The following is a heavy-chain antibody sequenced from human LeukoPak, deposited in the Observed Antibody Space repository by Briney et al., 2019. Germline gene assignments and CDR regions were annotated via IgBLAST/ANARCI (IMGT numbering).Heavy chain of an antibody. CDR2: IYYSGST. CDR1: GGSISSYY. J-gene: IGHJ3*02. CDR3: ASFAAGEGYYYGSGSLRYSGAFDI. D-gene: IGHD3-10*01. Sequence: SETLSLTCTVSGGSISSYYWGWIRQPPGKGLEWIGYIYYSGSTNYNPSLKSRVTISVDTSKNQFSLKLSSVTAADTAVYYCASFAAGEGYYYGSGSLRYSGAFDIWGQGTMVTVSS. V-gene: IGHV4-59*01.